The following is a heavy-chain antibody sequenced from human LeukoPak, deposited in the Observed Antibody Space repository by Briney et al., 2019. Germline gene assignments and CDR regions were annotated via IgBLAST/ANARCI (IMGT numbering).Heavy chain of an antibody. CDR3: ARGNGRAYSSSWYWFDP. CDR1: GYTFTGYY. D-gene: IGHD6-13*01. Sequence: ASVKVSCKASGYTFTGYYMHWVRQAPGQGLEWMGWINPNSGGTNYAQKFQGWVTMTRDTSISTACMELSRLRSDDTAVYYCARGNGRAYSSSWYWFDPWGQGTLVTVSS. CDR2: INPNSGGT. V-gene: IGHV1-2*04. J-gene: IGHJ5*02.